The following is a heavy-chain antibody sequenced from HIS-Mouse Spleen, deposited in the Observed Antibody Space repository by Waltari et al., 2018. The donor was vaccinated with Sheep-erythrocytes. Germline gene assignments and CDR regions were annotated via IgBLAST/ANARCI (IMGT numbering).Heavy chain of an antibody. J-gene: IGHJ4*02. V-gene: IGHV3-21*01. CDR3: ARAGYSGEYYFDY. CDR2: ISSSSSYI. D-gene: IGHD5-12*01. CDR1: GFTFSSYS. Sequence: EVQLVESGGGLVKPGGSLRLSCAASGFTFSSYSMNWVRQAPGKGLEWVSSISSSSSYIYYADSVKGRFTISRDNAKTSLYLQMNSLRAEDTAVYYCARAGYSGEYYFDYWGQGTLVTVSS.